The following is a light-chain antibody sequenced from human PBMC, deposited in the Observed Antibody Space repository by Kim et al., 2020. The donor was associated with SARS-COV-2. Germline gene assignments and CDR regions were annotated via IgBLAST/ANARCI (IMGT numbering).Light chain of an antibody. CDR2: AAS. V-gene: IGKV1-39*01. Sequence: DIQMTQSPSSLSASLGDRVTITCRASQAISSYLNWYHQKPCQAPKLLIYAASSLQSGVSSRFSGSQSGTDFTLTISSLQPEDFATYYCQQSYTAPYTFGQGTKLEI. J-gene: IGKJ2*01. CDR1: QAISSY. CDR3: QQSYTAPYT.